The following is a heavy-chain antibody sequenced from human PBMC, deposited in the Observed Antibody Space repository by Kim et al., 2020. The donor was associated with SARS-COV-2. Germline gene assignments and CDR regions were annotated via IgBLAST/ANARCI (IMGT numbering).Heavy chain of an antibody. J-gene: IGHJ4*02. Sequence: GGSLRLSCAASGFTFSSYAMHWVRQAPGKGLEWVAVISYDGSNKYYADSVKGRFTISRDNSKNTLYLQMNSLRAEDTAVYYCARDRYDSSGYYPYWGQGT. CDR1: GFTFSSYA. V-gene: IGHV3-30*04. D-gene: IGHD3-22*01. CDR2: ISYDGSNK. CDR3: ARDRYDSSGYYPY.